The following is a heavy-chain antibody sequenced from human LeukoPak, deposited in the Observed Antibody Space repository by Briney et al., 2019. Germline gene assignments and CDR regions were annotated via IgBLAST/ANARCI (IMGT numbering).Heavy chain of an antibody. CDR1: GYTFTGYY. CDR3: ARDYYDSSGYPDY. D-gene: IGHD3-22*01. Sequence: ASVEVSCKASGYTFTGYYMHWVRQAPGQGLEWMGWINPNSGGTNYAQKFQGRVTMTRDTSISTAYMELSRLRSDDTAVYYCARDYYDSSGYPDYWGQGTLVTVSS. J-gene: IGHJ4*02. CDR2: INPNSGGT. V-gene: IGHV1-2*02.